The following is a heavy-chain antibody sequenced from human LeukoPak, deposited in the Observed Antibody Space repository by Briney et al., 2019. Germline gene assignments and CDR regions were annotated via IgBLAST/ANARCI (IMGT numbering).Heavy chain of an antibody. V-gene: IGHV3-7*01. CDR2: LQDDGSHQ. J-gene: IGHJ5*02. CDR1: GFAVSTSW. D-gene: IGHD3-10*01. Sequence: PGGSLRLSCAASGFAVSTSWMGWVRQAPGKGLEWVASLQDDGSHQYYVDSAKGRFTISRENAKNTLYLQMNSLRAEDTAVYYCARVRGESPRWFDPWGQGTLVTVSS. CDR3: ARVRGESPRWFDP.